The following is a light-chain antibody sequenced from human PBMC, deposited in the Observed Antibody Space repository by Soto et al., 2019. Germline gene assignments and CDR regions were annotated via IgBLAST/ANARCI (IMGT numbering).Light chain of an antibody. CDR1: QSVSSN. Sequence: IVMTQSPATLSVSPGDRATLSCRASQSVSSNLAWYQQKPGQAPRLLIYGASTRATGIPARSSGTGSGTEFTLTISSLQSEDFAVYYCQQYNKWPPLTFGGGTKVEIK. J-gene: IGKJ4*01. V-gene: IGKV3-15*01. CDR3: QQYNKWPPLT. CDR2: GAS.